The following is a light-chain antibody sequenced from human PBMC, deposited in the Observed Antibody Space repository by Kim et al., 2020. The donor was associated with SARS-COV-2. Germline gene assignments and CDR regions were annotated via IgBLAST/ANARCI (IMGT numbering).Light chain of an antibody. J-gene: IGLJ3*02. CDR2: SNN. CDR3: AAWDDSLNGWV. Sequence: QSVLTQPPSASGTTGQRVTISCSGSSSNIGSNTVNWYQLLPGTAPKLLIYSNNQRPSGVPDRFSGSKSGTSASLAISGLQSEDEADYYCAAWDDSLNGWVFGGGTQLTVL. V-gene: IGLV1-44*01. CDR1: SSNIGSNT.